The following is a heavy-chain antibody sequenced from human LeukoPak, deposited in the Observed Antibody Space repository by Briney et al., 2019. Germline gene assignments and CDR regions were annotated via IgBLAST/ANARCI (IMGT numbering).Heavy chain of an antibody. CDR3: TRRIAAVRGLISQFDS. V-gene: IGHV3-15*01. Sequence: PGGSLRLSCVASGFTFSSYKMQWVRQAPGKGLEWVGRIKSTTDGGTTDYAAPVKGRFTISRDDSKNTLYLQMNTLKTEDTAVYYCTRRIAAVRGLISQFDSWGQGTLVTVSS. CDR2: IKSTTDGGTT. CDR1: GFTFSSYK. D-gene: IGHD3-10*01. J-gene: IGHJ4*02.